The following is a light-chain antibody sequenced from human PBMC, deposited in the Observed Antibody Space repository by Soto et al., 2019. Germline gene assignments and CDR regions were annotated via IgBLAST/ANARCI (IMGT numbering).Light chain of an antibody. V-gene: IGLV1-44*01. CDR2: SNS. CDR1: SSDIGSNT. CDR3: AGWDDSLNTYVV. Sequence: QAVLTQPPSASGTPGQRVTISCSGSSSDIGSNTVNWYQQLPGTAPKLLIYSNSQRPSGVPDRFSGSKSDTSASLAISGLQSEDEADYYCAGWDDSLNTYVVFGGGTKLTVL. J-gene: IGLJ2*01.